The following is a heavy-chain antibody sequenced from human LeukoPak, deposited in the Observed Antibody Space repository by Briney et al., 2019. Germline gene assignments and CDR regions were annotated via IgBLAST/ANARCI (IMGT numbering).Heavy chain of an antibody. J-gene: IGHJ4*02. CDR2: IIPIFGTA. V-gene: IGHV1-69*05. Sequence: ASVKVSCKASGGTFSSYAISWVRQAPGQGLEWMGRIIPIFGTANYAQKFQGRVTITTDESTSTAYMELSSLRSEDTAVYYCAAEKRYFGWLSGDYWGQGTLVTVSS. D-gene: IGHD3-9*01. CDR3: AAEKRYFGWLSGDY. CDR1: GGTFSSYA.